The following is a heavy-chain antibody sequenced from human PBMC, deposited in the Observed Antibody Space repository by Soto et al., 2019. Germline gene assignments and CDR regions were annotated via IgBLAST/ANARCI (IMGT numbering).Heavy chain of an antibody. CDR1: GGSVSSYW. Sequence: PSETLSLTCSVSGGSVSSYWWSWIRQPPGKGLEWIGYIYYTGSTKYNPSLKSRVTLSLGTSRNQLSLKLTSVTAADTAVYYCTRVGGYYGDYPNFDYWGPGTLVTVSS. CDR2: IYYTGST. J-gene: IGHJ4*02. V-gene: IGHV4-59*02. CDR3: TRVGGYYGDYPNFDY. D-gene: IGHD4-17*01.